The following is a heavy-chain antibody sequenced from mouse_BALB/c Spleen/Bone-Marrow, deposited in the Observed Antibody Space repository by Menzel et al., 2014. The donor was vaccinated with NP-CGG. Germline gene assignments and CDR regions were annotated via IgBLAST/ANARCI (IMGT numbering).Heavy chain of an antibody. CDR2: ILPGSGST. CDR3: ARAYYVNYDAMDY. J-gene: IGHJ4*01. D-gene: IGHD2-10*01. Sequence: VQLQQSGAELMKPGASMKISCKATGYTFSSYWTEWVKQRPGHGLEWIGEILPGSGSTNYNERFKGKATFTADTSSNTAYMQLSSLTSEDSAVYYCARAYYVNYDAMDYWGQGTSVTVSS. CDR1: GYTFSSYW. V-gene: IGHV1-9*01.